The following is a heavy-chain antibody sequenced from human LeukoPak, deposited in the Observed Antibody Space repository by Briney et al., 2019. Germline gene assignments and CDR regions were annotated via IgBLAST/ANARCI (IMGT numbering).Heavy chain of an antibody. Sequence: SETLSLTCTVSGGSISSYYWSWIRQPPGKGLEWIGYIYCSGSTYYNPSLKSRVTISVDTSKNQFSLKLSSVTAADTAVYYCARGIAATARAGTFDYWGQGTLVTVSS. V-gene: IGHV4-59*08. CDR2: IYCSGST. J-gene: IGHJ4*02. CDR1: GGSISSYY. CDR3: ARGIAATARAGTFDY. D-gene: IGHD6-19*01.